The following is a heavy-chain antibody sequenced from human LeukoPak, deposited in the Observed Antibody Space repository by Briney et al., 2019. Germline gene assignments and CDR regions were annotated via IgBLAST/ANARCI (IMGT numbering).Heavy chain of an antibody. Sequence: SETLSLTCTVSGGSISSYYWSWIRQPPGKGLECIGYIYYSGTTNYNPSLKSRVTISVDTSKNQFSLKPSSVTAADTAVYYCARGRGYFDYWGQGTLVTVSS. V-gene: IGHV4-59*01. CDR2: IYYSGTT. CDR3: ARGRGYFDY. J-gene: IGHJ4*02. CDR1: GGSISSYY.